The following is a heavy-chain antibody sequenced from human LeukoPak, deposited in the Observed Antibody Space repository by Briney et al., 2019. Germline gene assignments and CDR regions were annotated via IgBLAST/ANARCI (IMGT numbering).Heavy chain of an antibody. CDR2: IIPIFGTA. V-gene: IGHV1-69*05. Sequence: SVKVSCKASGGTFSSYAISWVRQAPGQGLEWMGGIIPIFGTANYAQKFQGRVTITTDESTSTAYMELSSLRSEDTAVYYCASCYYYDSSGYYPTRSYYYYGMDVWGQGTTVTVSS. CDR1: GGTFSSYA. J-gene: IGHJ6*02. D-gene: IGHD3-22*01. CDR3: ASCYYYDSSGYYPTRSYYYYGMDV.